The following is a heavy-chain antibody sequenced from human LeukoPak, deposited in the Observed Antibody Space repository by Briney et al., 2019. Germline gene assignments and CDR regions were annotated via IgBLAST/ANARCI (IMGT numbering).Heavy chain of an antibody. CDR1: GGSISSGGYS. V-gene: IGHV4-30-2*01. D-gene: IGHD6-13*01. CDR3: ARSTGYSSSWIDAFNI. J-gene: IGHJ3*02. CDR2: IYHSGST. Sequence: SETLSLTCAVSGGSISSGGYSWSWIRQPPGKGLEWTGYIYHSGSTYYNPSLKSRVTISVDRSKNQFSLKLSSVTAADTAVYYCARSTGYSSSWIDAFNIWGQGTMVTVSS.